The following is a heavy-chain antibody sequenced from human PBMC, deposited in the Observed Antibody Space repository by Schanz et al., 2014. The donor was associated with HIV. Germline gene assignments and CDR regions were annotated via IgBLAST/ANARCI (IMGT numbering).Heavy chain of an antibody. CDR2: ISYDGSNK. J-gene: IGHJ4*02. V-gene: IGHV3-30*04. CDR3: ARGDGGYWYYFDY. D-gene: IGHD5-12*01. Sequence: VQLLESGGGLVQPGGSLRLSCAASGFTFSSYAMYWVRQAPGKGLEWVAVISYDGSNKYYADSVKGRFTISRDNSKNTLYLQMNSLRAEDTAVYYCARGDGGYWYYFDYWGQGTLVTVSS. CDR1: GFTFSSYA.